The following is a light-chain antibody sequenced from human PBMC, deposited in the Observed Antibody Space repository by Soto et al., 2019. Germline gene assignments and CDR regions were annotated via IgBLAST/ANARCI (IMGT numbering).Light chain of an antibody. CDR3: QTWGTGNFP. CDR2: LNSDGSH. J-gene: IGLJ2*01. CDR1: SGHSSYA. Sequence: QSVLTQSPSASASLGASVKLTCTLSSGHSSYAIAWHQQQPEKGPRYLMKLNSDGSHSKGDGIPDRFSGSSSGAERYLTISSLQSEDEADYYCQTWGTGNFPFGGGTKLTVL. V-gene: IGLV4-69*01.